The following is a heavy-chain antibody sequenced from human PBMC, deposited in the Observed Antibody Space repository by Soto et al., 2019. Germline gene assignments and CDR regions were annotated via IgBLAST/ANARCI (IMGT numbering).Heavy chain of an antibody. CDR3: ATDVVDSSGYYSLSY. V-gene: IGHV3-30-3*01. Sequence: QVQLVESGGGVVQPGRSLRLSCAASGFTFSSYAMHWVRQAPGKGLEWVAVISYDGSNKYYADSVKGRFTISRDNSKNTLYLQMNSLRAEDTAVYYCATDVVDSSGYYSLSYWGQGTLVTVSS. CDR2: ISYDGSNK. J-gene: IGHJ4*02. D-gene: IGHD3-22*01. CDR1: GFTFSSYA.